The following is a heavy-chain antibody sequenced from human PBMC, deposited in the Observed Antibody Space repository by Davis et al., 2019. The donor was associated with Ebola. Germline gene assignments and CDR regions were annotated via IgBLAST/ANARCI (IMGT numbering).Heavy chain of an antibody. Sequence: PSETLSLTCTVSGGSISSSSYYWGWIRQPPGKGLEWIGSIHYSGSTHYNPSLKSRVTISVDTSKHQFSLNLSSVTAADTAVYYCARAPIAGAGTRWGTRWFDPWGQGTLVSGSS. V-gene: IGHV4-39*07. CDR2: IHYSGST. D-gene: IGHD6-13*01. J-gene: IGHJ5*02. CDR1: GGSISSSSYY. CDR3: ARAPIAGAGTRWGTRWFDP.